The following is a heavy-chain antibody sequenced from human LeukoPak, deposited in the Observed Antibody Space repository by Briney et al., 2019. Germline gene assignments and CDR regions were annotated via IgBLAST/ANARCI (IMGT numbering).Heavy chain of an antibody. CDR1: GGSISSYY. J-gene: IGHJ4*02. Sequence: PSETLSLTCTVSGGSISSYYWSWVRQPPGKGLEWIGYICYSGSTNYNPSLKSRVTISVDTSKNQFSLKLSSVTAADTAVYYCARGVAVAGYFDYWGQGTLVTVSS. CDR3: ARGVAVAGYFDY. CDR2: ICYSGST. V-gene: IGHV4-59*01. D-gene: IGHD6-19*01.